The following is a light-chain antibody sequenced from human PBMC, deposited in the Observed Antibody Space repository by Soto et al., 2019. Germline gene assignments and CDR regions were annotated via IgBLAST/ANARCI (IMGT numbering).Light chain of an antibody. CDR1: SSDVGGYQY. CDR2: NVS. CDR3: CSYAGSYISYV. Sequence: QSALTQPRSVSGSPGQSVTISCTGTSSDVGGYQYVAWYQQHPGKVPKLMIYNVSKRPSGVPDRFSGSKSGNTASLTISGLQAEDEADYYCCSYAGSYISYVFGTGTKLTVL. V-gene: IGLV2-11*01. J-gene: IGLJ1*01.